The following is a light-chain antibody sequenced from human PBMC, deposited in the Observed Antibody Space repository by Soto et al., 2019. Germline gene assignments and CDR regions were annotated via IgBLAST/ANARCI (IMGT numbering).Light chain of an antibody. Sequence: QSVLTQPASVSGSPGHSITISCTGTSSDVGGYNYVSWYQQHPGKAPKLMIYEGSKRPSGVSNRFSGSKSGNTASLTISGLQAEDEADYYCCSYAGSSSYVFGTGTKVTVL. CDR2: EGS. CDR1: SSDVGGYNY. V-gene: IGLV2-23*01. J-gene: IGLJ1*01. CDR3: CSYAGSSSYV.